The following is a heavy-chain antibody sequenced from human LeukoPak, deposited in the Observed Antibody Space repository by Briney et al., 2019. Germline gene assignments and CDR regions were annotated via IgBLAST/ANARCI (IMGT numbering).Heavy chain of an antibody. CDR3: ARFRKREWFGELQLDY. V-gene: IGHV2-5*01. J-gene: IGHJ4*02. Sequence: SGPTQVKPTQTLTLTCTFSGFSLSTSGVGVGWIRQPPGKALEWLALIYWNDDKRYSPSLKSRLTITKDTSKNQVVLTMTNMDPVDTATYCCARFRKREWFGELQLDYWGQGTLVTVSS. CDR1: GFSLSTSGVG. D-gene: IGHD3-10*01. CDR2: IYWNDDK.